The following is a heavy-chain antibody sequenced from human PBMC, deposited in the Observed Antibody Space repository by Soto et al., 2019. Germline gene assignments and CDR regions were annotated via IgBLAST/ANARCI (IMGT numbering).Heavy chain of an antibody. CDR2: IRNKVDDYAT. CDR3: NVGGGDY. D-gene: IGHD3-10*01. V-gene: IGHV3-73*02. CDR1: GFTVSGSA. Sequence: EVQVVESGGGLVQPGGSLKLSCAGSGFTVSGSAIHWVRQASGKGLEWVGRIRNKVDDYATAYSASVEGRFSISRDDSKNSAYLQMNSLTTDDTAVYYGNVGGGDYWGQGTLVTVSS. J-gene: IGHJ4*02.